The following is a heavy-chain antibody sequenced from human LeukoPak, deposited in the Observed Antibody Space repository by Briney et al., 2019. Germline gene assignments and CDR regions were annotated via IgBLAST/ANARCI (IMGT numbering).Heavy chain of an antibody. D-gene: IGHD2/OR15-2a*01. Sequence: GESLKISCKGSGYTFTNYWIGWWRQMPGKALKFMGSIYPGDSDTRYNPSFQGQVTISVDKSVNTAYLKWSSLKGSDSAMYYCARAGYSNRWDGVDYWGQGTLVTVSS. V-gene: IGHV5-51*01. CDR3: ARAGYSNRWDGVDY. CDR2: IYPGDSDT. CDR1: GYTFTNYW. J-gene: IGHJ4*02.